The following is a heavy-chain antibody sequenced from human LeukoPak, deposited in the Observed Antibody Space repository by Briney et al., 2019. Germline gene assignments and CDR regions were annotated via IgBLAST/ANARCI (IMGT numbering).Heavy chain of an antibody. J-gene: IGHJ3*02. CDR2: IYYSGST. CDR1: GGSINSYY. CDR3: ARDESGTSAFDI. V-gene: IGHV4-59*01. D-gene: IGHD1-1*01. Sequence: PSETLSLTCTVSGGSINSYYWSWIRQPPGKEREGIGYIYYSGSTNYNPSLKSRVTISVDTSKNQFSLKLSSVTAADTAVYYCARDESGTSAFDIWGQGTMVTVSS.